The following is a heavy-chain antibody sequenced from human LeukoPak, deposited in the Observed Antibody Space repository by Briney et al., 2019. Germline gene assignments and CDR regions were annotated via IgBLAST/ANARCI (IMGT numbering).Heavy chain of an antibody. V-gene: IGHV1-46*01. CDR1: GYTFTSYH. J-gene: IGHJ6*03. CDR2: INPSGGST. Sequence: ASVKVSCKASGYTFTSYHMHWVRQAPGEGLECMGIINPSGGSTSYAQKFQGRVTMTRDMSTSTVYMELSSLRSEDTAVYYCARVAAEVVGVPGAIGFGWLRRDYYYMDVWGKGTTVTVSS. D-gene: IGHD2-2*02. CDR3: ARVAAEVVGVPGAIGFGWLRRDYYYMDV.